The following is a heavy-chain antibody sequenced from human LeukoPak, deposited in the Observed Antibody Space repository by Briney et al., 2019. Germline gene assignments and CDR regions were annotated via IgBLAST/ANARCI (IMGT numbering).Heavy chain of an antibody. J-gene: IGHJ4*02. V-gene: IGHV3-23*01. D-gene: IGHD1-7*01. CDR1: GFTFSSYG. CDR3: ARAHNWKYGSFDF. Sequence: GGTLRLSCAASGFTFSSYGMSWVRQAPGKGLEWVSAISGSGGSTYYADSLKGRFTIPRDNAKNSLYLQMNSLRAEDTAVYYCARAHNWKYGSFDFWGQGTLVTVSS. CDR2: ISGSGGST.